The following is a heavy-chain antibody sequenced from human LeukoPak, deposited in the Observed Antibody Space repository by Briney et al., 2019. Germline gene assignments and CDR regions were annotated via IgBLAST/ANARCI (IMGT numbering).Heavy chain of an antibody. CDR1: GFTLSNYG. CDR2: ISSSSSAK. Sequence: PGGSLRLSCAAPGFTLSNYGMNWVRQAPGKGLEWVSYISSSSSAKNYADFVKGRFTISRDNAKSSLFLQMNNLRVEDTAVYYCARGGAARPDYWGQGTLVTVSS. J-gene: IGHJ4*02. D-gene: IGHD6-6*01. V-gene: IGHV3-48*01. CDR3: ARGGAARPDY.